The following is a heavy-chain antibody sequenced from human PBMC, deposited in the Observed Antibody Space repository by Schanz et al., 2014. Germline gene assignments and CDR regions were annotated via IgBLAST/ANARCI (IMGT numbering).Heavy chain of an antibody. V-gene: IGHV1-46*01. Sequence: VQLVQEGVEVKKNGASVKGECKALGKKRRDEKRKRERQAPGQGLEWMGRIYLSDGSTRYAQKFQGRVTVTRDTSTTTIYMDLSSLISEDTAVYYCAFDRDDAYDIWGQGTTVTVSS. CDR2: IYLSDGST. CDR3: AFDRDDAYDI. J-gene: IGHJ3*02. CDR1: GKKRRDEK. D-gene: IGHD3-9*01.